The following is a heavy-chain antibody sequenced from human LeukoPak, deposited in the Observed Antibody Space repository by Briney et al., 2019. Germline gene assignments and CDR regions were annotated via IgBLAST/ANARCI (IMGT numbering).Heavy chain of an antibody. V-gene: IGHV1-24*01. J-gene: IGHJ5*02. CDR3: ATTTGDWFDP. D-gene: IGHD1-14*01. Sequence: ASVKVSCKVSGYTLTELSMHWMRQAPGKGLEWMGGFDPEDGETIYAQKFQGRVTMTGDTSTDTAYMELSSLRSEDTAVYYCATTTGDWFDPWGQGTLVTVSS. CDR1: GYTLTELS. CDR2: FDPEDGET.